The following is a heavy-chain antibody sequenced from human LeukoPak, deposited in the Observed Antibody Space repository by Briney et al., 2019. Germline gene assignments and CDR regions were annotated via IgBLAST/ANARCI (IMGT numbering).Heavy chain of an antibody. CDR3: ARVSTMVRGAPYYGMDV. D-gene: IGHD3-10*01. V-gene: IGHV1-69*04. Sequence: GASVRVSCKASGGTFSSYAISWVRQAPGEGREWMGRIIPIFGIANYAQKFQGRVTITADKSTRTAYMELSSTRSEDTAVYYCARVSTMVRGAPYYGMDVWGQGTTVTVSS. J-gene: IGHJ6*02. CDR2: IIPIFGIA. CDR1: GGTFSSYA.